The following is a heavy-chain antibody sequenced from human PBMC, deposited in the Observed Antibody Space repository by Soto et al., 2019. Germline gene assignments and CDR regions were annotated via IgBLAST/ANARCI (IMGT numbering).Heavy chain of an antibody. CDR1: GGSFSGYY. CDR3: ARGPSDEDYYYYGMDV. V-gene: IGHV4-34*01. J-gene: IGHJ6*02. CDR2: INHSGST. Sequence: PETLSLTCAVYGGSFSGYYWTWIRQPPGTGLEWIGEINHSGSTNYNPSLKSRVTISVDTSKNQFSLKLTSVTAADTAVYYCARGPSDEDYYYYGMDVWGQGTTVTVSS.